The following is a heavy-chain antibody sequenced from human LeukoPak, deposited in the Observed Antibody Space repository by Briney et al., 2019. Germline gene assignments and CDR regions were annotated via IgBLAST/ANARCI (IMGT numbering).Heavy chain of an antibody. D-gene: IGHD3-9*01. V-gene: IGHV3-74*01. CDR3: ARPERLRYFDWSYAFDI. CDR1: GFTFSSYW. CDR2: INSDGSSR. J-gene: IGHJ3*02. Sequence: GGSLRLSCAASGFTFSSYWMHWVRHAPGKGLVWVSRINSDGSSRNYADSVKGRFTISRDNSKNSLYLQMNSLRAEDTAVYYCARPERLRYFDWSYAFDIWGQGTMVTVSS.